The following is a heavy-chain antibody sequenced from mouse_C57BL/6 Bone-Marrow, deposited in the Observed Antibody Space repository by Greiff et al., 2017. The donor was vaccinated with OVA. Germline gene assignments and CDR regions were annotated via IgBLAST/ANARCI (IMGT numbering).Heavy chain of an antibody. CDR3: ARWDIYYYGSSPFAY. V-gene: IGHV1-81*01. J-gene: IGHJ3*01. Sequence: VMLVESGAELARPGASVKLSCKASGYTFTSYGISWVKQRTGQGLEWIGEIYPRSGNTYYNEKFKGKATLTADKSSSTAYMELRSLTSEDSAVYFCARWDIYYYGSSPFAYWGQGTLVTVSA. D-gene: IGHD1-1*01. CDR1: GYTFTSYG. CDR2: IYPRSGNT.